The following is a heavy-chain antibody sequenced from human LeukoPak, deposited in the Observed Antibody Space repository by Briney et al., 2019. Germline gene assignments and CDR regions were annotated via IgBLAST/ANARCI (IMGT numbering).Heavy chain of an antibody. CDR2: IIPIFGTA. Sequence: SVKVSCKASGGTFSSYAISWVRQAPGQGLEWMGGIIPIFGTANYAQKFQGRVTITADESTSTAYMELSSLRSEDTAVYYCARAPERQLIWFDPWGQGTLVTVSA. D-gene: IGHD6-13*01. CDR1: GGTFSSYA. J-gene: IGHJ5*02. CDR3: ARAPERQLIWFDP. V-gene: IGHV1-69*01.